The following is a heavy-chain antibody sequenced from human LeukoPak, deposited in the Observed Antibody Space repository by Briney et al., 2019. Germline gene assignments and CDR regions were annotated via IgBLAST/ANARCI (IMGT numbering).Heavy chain of an antibody. J-gene: IGHJ4*02. D-gene: IGHD3/OR15-3a*01. CDR1: GFTFSSYS. CDR2: INHSGST. V-gene: IGHV4-34*01. CDR3: ARQTGSGLFILP. Sequence: GSLRLSCAASGFTFSSYSMNWVRQPPGKGLEWIGEINHSGSTKYSPSLKSRVTISVDTSKNQFSLRLTSVTAADTAVYYCARQTGSGLFILPGGQGTLVTVSS.